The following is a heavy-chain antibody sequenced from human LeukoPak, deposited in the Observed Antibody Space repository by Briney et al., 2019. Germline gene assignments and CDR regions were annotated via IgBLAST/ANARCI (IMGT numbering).Heavy chain of an antibody. CDR1: GFTFSSYG. V-gene: IGHV3-33*01. J-gene: IGHJ6*02. CDR3: ARDRSGYYHYYYYGMDV. Sequence: PGGSLRLSCAACGFTFSSYGMHWVRQAPGKGLEGVAVIWYDGSNKYYADSVKGRFTISRDNSKNTLYLQMNSLRAEDTAVYYCARDRSGYYHYYYYGMDVWGQGTTVTVSS. D-gene: IGHD3-22*01. CDR2: IWYDGSNK.